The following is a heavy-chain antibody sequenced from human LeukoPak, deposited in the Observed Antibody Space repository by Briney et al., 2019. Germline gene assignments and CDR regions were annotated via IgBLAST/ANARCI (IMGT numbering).Heavy chain of an antibody. CDR3: ARSTGYSGYEIWYFDL. V-gene: IGHV4-34*01. J-gene: IGHJ2*01. D-gene: IGHD5-12*01. CDR1: GGSFSGYY. Sequence: SETLSLTCAVYGGSFSGYYWSWIRQPPGKGPEWIGEINHSGSTNYNPSLKSRVTISVDRSKNQFSLKLSSVTAADTAVYYCARSTGYSGYEIWYFDLWGRGTLVTVSS. CDR2: INHSGST.